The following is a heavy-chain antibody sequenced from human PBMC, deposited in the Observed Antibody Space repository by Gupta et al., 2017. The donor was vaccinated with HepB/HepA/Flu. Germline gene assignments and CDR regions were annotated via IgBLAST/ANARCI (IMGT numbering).Heavy chain of an antibody. Sequence: QVQLVESGGGVVQPGRSLRLSCAASGFTFISYGMHWVRQAPGKGLEWVAVISYDGSNKYYADSVKGRFTISRDNSKNTLYLQMNSLRAEDTAVYYCAKDRGSGSYLLDYWGQGTLVTVSS. CDR3: AKDRGSGSYLLDY. CDR1: GFTFISYG. J-gene: IGHJ4*02. CDR2: ISYDGSNK. D-gene: IGHD3-10*01. V-gene: IGHV3-30*18.